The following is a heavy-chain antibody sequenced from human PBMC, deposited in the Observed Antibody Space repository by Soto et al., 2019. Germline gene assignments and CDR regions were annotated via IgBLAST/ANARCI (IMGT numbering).Heavy chain of an antibody. V-gene: IGHV1-18*01. Sequence: ASVKVSCKTSGFTFTNYGFSWVRQAPGQGLEWMGWINAYNGNTKYAQKLQGRVTMTTDTSTSTAYMELRSLRSDDTAVYYCARDQAMAQFDYWGQGTLVTVS. J-gene: IGHJ4*02. CDR1: GFTFTNYG. D-gene: IGHD5-18*01. CDR3: ARDQAMAQFDY. CDR2: INAYNGNT.